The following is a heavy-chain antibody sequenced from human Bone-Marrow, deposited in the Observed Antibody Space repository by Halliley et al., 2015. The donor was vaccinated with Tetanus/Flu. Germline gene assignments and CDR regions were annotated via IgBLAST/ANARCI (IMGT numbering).Heavy chain of an antibody. D-gene: IGHD2-15*01. CDR3: AGTYCGGGGCYSPFDAFDV. Sequence: QLVQSGAEVKKPGESLKISCAASGFTFSRHWMSWVRQAPGKGLEWVANIKQDESEKYYVDSVKGRFTISRDNANNSLYLQMNSLRDDDTALYYCAGTYCGGGGCYSPFDAFDVWGQGTLVTVSS. CDR1: GFTFSRHW. V-gene: IGHV3-7*01. CDR2: IKQDESEK. J-gene: IGHJ3*01.